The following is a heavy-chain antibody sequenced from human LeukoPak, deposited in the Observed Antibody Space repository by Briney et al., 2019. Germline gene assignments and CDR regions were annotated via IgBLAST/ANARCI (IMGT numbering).Heavy chain of an antibody. CDR3: VRDAHGGNSWFDT. Sequence: PGGSLRRSCAASGFTLNDFYVKWVRRAPGQGVEWVSWFSPTSSYMYYADSGKGRFTISRDNAKNSLYLQMNSLRAEDTALYYCVRDAHGGNSWFDTWGQGTLVSVSS. CDR1: GFTLNDFY. V-gene: IGHV3-21*04. J-gene: IGHJ5*02. D-gene: IGHD4-23*01. CDR2: FSPTSSYM.